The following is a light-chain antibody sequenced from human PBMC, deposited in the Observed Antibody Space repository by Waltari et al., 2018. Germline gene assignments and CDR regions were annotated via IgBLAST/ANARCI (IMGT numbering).Light chain of an antibody. CDR3: QQYGSLPYT. V-gene: IGKV3-20*01. J-gene: IGKJ2*01. CDR1: QSVSSSY. CDR2: GAS. Sequence: EIVLTQSPGTLSLSPGERATLSCRASQSVSSSYLAWYQQKPGQAPRPLLYGASNRATGIPDRFSGSASGTDFTLTISSLESEDFAVYHCQQYGSLPYTFGQGTKLEIK.